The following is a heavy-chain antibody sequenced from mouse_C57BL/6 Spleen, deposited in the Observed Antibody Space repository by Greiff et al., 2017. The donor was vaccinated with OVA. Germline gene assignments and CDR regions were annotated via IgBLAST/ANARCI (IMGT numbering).Heavy chain of an antibody. CDR2: ISYDGSN. Sequence: EVQLQESGPGLVKPSQSLSLTCSVTGYSITSGYYWNWIRQFPGNKLEWMGYISYDGSNNYNPSLKNRISITRDTSKNQFFLKLNSVTTEDTATYYCARDLGNYDYGAWFADWGQGTLVTVSA. CDR3: ARDLGNYDYGAWFAD. D-gene: IGHD2-4*01. V-gene: IGHV3-6*01. CDR1: GYSITSGYY. J-gene: IGHJ3*01.